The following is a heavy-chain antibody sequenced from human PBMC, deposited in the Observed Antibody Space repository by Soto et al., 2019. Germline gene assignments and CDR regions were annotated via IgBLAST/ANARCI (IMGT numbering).Heavy chain of an antibody. CDR1: GYSFTSYW. CDR2: IYPGDSDT. CDR3: ARQLILTDYYYYGMDV. J-gene: IGHJ6*02. V-gene: IGHV5-51*01. Sequence: LGESLKISCKGSGYSFTSYWIGWVRQMPGKGLEWMGIIYPGDSDTRYSPSFQGQVTISADKSISTAYLQWSSLKASDTAMYYCARQLILTDYYYYGMDVWGHGTTVTVSS.